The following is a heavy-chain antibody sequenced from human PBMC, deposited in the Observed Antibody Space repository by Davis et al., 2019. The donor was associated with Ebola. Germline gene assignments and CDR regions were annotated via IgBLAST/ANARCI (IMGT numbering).Heavy chain of an antibody. CDR3: AGQIKSGAFDI. V-gene: IGHV1-69*13. CDR1: GYSFTTYA. Sequence: SVKVSCKASGYSFTTYAMNWVRQAPGQGLEWMGGTIPVFGTANYAQKFQGRVTITADESTSTAYMELSSLRSEDTAVYYCAGQIKSGAFDIWGQGTMVTVSS. D-gene: IGHD3-10*01. CDR2: TIPVFGTA. J-gene: IGHJ3*02.